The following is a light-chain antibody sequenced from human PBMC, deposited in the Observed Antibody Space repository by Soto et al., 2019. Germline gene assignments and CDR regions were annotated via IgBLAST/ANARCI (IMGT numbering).Light chain of an antibody. Sequence: EIVMTQSPATLSVSPGERATLSCRASQSVSSNLAWYQQKPGQAPRLLIYGASTRATGIPARFSGSGSGTAVPLTISSRQSEDFAVYYCQQYNNWPPWTFGQGTKVEIK. J-gene: IGKJ1*01. V-gene: IGKV3-15*01. CDR1: QSVSSN. CDR3: QQYNNWPPWT. CDR2: GAS.